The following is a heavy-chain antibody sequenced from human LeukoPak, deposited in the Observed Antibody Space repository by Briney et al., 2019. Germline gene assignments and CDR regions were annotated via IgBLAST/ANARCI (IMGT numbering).Heavy chain of an antibody. D-gene: IGHD2-15*01. CDR3: ARSGLVDLAPTGFDP. CDR2: IIPILGIA. V-gene: IGHV1-69*04. J-gene: IGHJ5*02. Sequence: GASVKVSCKASGGTFSSYAISWVRQAPGQGLEWMGRIIPILGIANYAQKFQGRVTITADKSTSTAYMELSSLRSEDTAVYYCARSGLVDLAPTGFDPWGQGTLVTVSS. CDR1: GGTFSSYA.